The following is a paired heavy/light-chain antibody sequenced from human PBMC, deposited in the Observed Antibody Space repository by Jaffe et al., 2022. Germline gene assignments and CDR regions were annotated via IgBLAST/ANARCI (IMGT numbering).Heavy chain of an antibody. Sequence: EVQLVESGGGLVQPGRSLRLSCAASGFTFENYAMHWVRQAPGKGLEWVSGIGWNGGTIGYADSVRGRFTISRDNAKRSLFLQMSSLRPEDTALYYCARSGGGGWYFDYFDYWGQGTLVTVSS. CDR2: IGWNGGTI. J-gene: IGHJ4*02. CDR1: GFTFENYA. D-gene: IGHD6-19*01. V-gene: IGHV3-9*01. CDR3: ARSGGGGWYFDYFDY.
Light chain of an antibody. CDR2: EVT. CDR3: SSYAGSNKWV. Sequence: QSALTQPPSASGSPGQSITISCTGTSSDVGSYNYVSWYQQHPGKAPKLIIYEVTKRPSGVPDRFSGSKSGNTASLTVSGLQPEDETDYYCSSYAGSNKWVFGGGTKLTVL. J-gene: IGLJ3*02. V-gene: IGLV2-8*01. CDR1: SSDVGSYNY.